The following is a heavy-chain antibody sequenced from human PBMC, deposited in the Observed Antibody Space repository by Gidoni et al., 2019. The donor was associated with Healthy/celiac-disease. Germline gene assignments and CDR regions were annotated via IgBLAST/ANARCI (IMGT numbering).Heavy chain of an antibody. D-gene: IGHD7-27*01. CDR2: INSDGSST. CDR3: ARALHRVQLGDYYYYGMDV. V-gene: IGHV3-74*01. CDR1: GFTFSSYW. Sequence: EVQLVESGGGLVQPGGSLRLSCAASGFTFSSYWMHWVRQAPGKGLVWVSRINSDGSSTSYADSVKGRFTISRDNAKNTLYLQMNSLRAEDTAVYYCARALHRVQLGDYYYYGMDVWGQGTTVTVSS. J-gene: IGHJ6*02.